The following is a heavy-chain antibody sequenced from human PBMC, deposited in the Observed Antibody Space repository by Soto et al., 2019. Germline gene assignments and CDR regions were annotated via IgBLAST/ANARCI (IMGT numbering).Heavy chain of an antibody. CDR3: AKGEVRGIIPSYFDY. Sequence: GGSLRLSCAGSGFTFRWFGMNWVRQAPGKGLEWVARISNDGSNEYYVDSVKGRFTISRDNSKNTLYLQMDSLRAEDTAVYYCAKGEVRGIIPSYFDYWGLGTLVTV. V-gene: IGHV3-30*18. CDR1: GFTFRWFG. J-gene: IGHJ4*02. CDR2: ISNDGSNE. D-gene: IGHD3-10*01.